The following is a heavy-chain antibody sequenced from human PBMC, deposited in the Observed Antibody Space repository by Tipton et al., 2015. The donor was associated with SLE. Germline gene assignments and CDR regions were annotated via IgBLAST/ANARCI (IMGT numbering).Heavy chain of an antibody. CDR1: GGSISPYY. D-gene: IGHD6-19*01. CDR3: ARGQEVAATDHYYYMDV. J-gene: IGHJ6*03. CDR2: IYSSGTT. V-gene: IGHV4-59*01. Sequence: GLVKPSETLSLTCTVSGGSISPYYWSWIRQPPGKALEWIGYIYSSGTTTYNPSLKSRVTISLDTSKNQFSLKVSSVTTADTAIYYCARGQEVAATDHYYYMDVWGKGTTVTVSS.